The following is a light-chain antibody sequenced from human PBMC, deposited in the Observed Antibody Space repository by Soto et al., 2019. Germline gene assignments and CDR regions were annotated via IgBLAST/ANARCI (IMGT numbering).Light chain of an antibody. CDR2: GAS. CDR1: QSVSSN. J-gene: IGKJ1*01. CDR3: QQYNNWPRT. Sequence: IVMTQSPATLSVSPGGRATLSCRDTQSVSSNIAWYQHKPVQVPRLLIYGASTRATGIPARFSGSGSGTEFTLTISSLQSEDFAVYYCQQYNNWPRTFGQGTKVDIK. V-gene: IGKV3-15*01.